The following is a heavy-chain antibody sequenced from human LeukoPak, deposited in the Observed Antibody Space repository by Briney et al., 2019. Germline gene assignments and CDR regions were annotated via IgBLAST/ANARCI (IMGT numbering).Heavy chain of an antibody. V-gene: IGHV3-23*01. CDR2: ISGSGGST. D-gene: IGHD5-18*01. Sequence: GGSLRLSCAASGFTFSSYAMNWVRQAPGKGLEWVSAISGSGGSTYYADSVKGRFTISRDNSKNTLYLQMNSLRAEDTAVYYCATDTAMVTIFDYWGQGTLVTVSS. J-gene: IGHJ4*02. CDR3: ATDTAMVTIFDY. CDR1: GFTFSSYA.